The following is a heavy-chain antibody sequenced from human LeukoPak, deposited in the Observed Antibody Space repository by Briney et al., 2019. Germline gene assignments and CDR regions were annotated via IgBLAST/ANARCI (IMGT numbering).Heavy chain of an antibody. CDR2: ISYDGSNK. V-gene: IGHV3-30-3*01. D-gene: IGHD3-3*01. J-gene: IGHJ5*02. CDR3: ARTPTIFGVASNCFDH. CDR1: GFTFSSYT. Sequence: GGSLRLSCAASGFTFSSYTMHWVRQAPGKGLEWVSVISYDGSNKYYADSVKGRFTISRDNSKNTLYLQMNSLRAEDTAVYYCARTPTIFGVASNCFDHWGQGTLVTVSS.